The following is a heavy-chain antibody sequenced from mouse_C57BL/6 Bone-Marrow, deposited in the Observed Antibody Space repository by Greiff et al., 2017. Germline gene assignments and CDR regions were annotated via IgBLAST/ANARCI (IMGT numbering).Heavy chain of an antibody. CDR3: ARSRLYYDYDGWYFDV. D-gene: IGHD2-4*01. Sequence: QVHVKQSGAELVKPGASVKISCKASGYTFTDYYINWVKQRPGQGLEWIGKIGPGSGSTYYNEKFKGKATLPADKSSSTAYMQLSSLTSEDSAVYFCARSRLYYDYDGWYFDVWGTGTTVTVSS. V-gene: IGHV1-77*01. CDR1: GYTFTDYY. CDR2: IGPGSGST. J-gene: IGHJ1*03.